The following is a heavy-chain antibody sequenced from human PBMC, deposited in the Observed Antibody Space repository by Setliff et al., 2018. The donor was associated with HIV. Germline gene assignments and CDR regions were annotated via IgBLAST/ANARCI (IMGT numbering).Heavy chain of an antibody. V-gene: IGHV4-39*01. CDR1: GGSISSSNYY. D-gene: IGHD6-13*01. J-gene: IGHJ4*02. CDR3: ASPASDSSTVNGADY. Sequence: SETLSLTCSVSGGSISSSNYYGGWIRQPPGKGLEWIGSIYYSGSTHYNPSLKSRVTVSKDTTKNQLSLRLSSVTAADTAVYYCASPASDSSTVNGADYWGQGTLVTVSS. CDR2: IYYSGST.